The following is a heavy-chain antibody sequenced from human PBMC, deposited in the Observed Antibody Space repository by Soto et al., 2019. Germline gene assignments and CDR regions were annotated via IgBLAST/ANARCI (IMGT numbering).Heavy chain of an antibody. CDR2: ISFDGSNK. Sequence: GGSLRLSCTASGFTFGDYAMSWVRQAPGKGLEWVAVISFDGSNKYYADSVKGRFTISRDNSKNTLSLQMNSLKAEDTAVYYCAKDTSKYSNNWPAYYGLDVWGQGTTVTVSS. V-gene: IGHV3-30*04. D-gene: IGHD1-1*01. CDR1: GFTFGDYA. CDR3: AKDTSKYSNNWPAYYGLDV. J-gene: IGHJ6*02.